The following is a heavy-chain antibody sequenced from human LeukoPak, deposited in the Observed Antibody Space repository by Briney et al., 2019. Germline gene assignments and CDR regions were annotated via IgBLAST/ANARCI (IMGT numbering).Heavy chain of an antibody. D-gene: IGHD2-15*01. CDR3: ARYAVVAAMNCFDP. Sequence: ASVKVSCKASGYTFTSYDVNWVRQATGQGLEWVGWMDPNSGNTGYAQKFQGRVTMTRNTSISTAYMELSSLRSEDTAVYYCARYAVVAAMNCFDPWGQGTLVIVSS. CDR1: GYTFTSYD. V-gene: IGHV1-8*01. CDR2: MDPNSGNT. J-gene: IGHJ5*02.